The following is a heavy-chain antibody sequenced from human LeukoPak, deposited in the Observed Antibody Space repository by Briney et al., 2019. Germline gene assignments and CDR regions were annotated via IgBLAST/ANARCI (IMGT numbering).Heavy chain of an antibody. Sequence: ASVKVSCKASGGTFSSYAISWVRQAPGQGLEWMGRINPNSGGTNYAQKFQGRVTMTRDTSISTAYMELSRLRSDDTAVYYCARDRYVLRFLEWLSPDSDYYYGMDVWGQGTTVTVSS. CDR1: GGTFSSYA. D-gene: IGHD3-3*01. J-gene: IGHJ6*02. CDR3: ARDRYVLRFLEWLSPDSDYYYGMDV. CDR2: INPNSGGT. V-gene: IGHV1-2*06.